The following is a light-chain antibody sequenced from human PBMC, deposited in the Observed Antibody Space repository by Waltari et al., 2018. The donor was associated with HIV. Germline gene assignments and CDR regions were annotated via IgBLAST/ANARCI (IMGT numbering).Light chain of an antibody. V-gene: IGLV2-14*01. CDR3: SSYTSSSTHV. CDR1: SSAAGCYHT. J-gene: IGLJ1*01. CDR2: EVS. Sequence: QSALPQLASAPGPPGQAITIPCTGTSSAAGCYHTVLWYQQHPGKAPKLMIYEVSKRPSGVSNRFSGSKSGNTASLTISGLQAEDEGDYYCSSYTSSSTHVFGTGTKVTVL.